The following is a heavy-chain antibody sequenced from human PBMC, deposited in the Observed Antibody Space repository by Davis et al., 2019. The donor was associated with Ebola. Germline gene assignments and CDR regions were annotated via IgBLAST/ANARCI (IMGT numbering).Heavy chain of an antibody. CDR3: ARSGHDYDILTGYYRVAFDI. D-gene: IGHD3-9*01. V-gene: IGHV4-59*01. Sequence: GSLRLSCTVSGDSISSYYWSWIRQPPGKGLEWIGYIYHSGSTYYNPSLKSRVTMSEDTSKNQLSLKLRSVTAADTAVYYCARSGHDYDILTGYYRVAFDIWGQGTMVTVSS. CDR2: IYHSGST. CDR1: GDSISSYY. J-gene: IGHJ3*02.